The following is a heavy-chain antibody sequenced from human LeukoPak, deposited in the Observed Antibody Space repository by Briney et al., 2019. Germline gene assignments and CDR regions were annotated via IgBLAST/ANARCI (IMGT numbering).Heavy chain of an antibody. CDR1: GFPFNSYV. Sequence: GGSLRLSCAASGFPFNSYVMTWVRQAPGKGLEWVSVISGSGGLTYHADSVKGRFTVSRDNSKNTLYLQMNSLRAEDTAVYSCAKGYYDYIWGSYRSDAFDIWGQGTMVTVSS. CDR3: AKGYYDYIWGSYRSDAFDI. J-gene: IGHJ3*02. D-gene: IGHD3-16*02. CDR2: ISGSGGLT. V-gene: IGHV3-23*01.